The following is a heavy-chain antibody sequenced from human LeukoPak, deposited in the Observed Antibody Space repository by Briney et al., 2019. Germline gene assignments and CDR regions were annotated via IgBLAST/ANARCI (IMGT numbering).Heavy chain of an antibody. CDR3: ASTTGWVYWFDP. V-gene: IGHV4-30-4*08. D-gene: IGHD4-11*01. Sequence: PSQTLSLTCTVSGGSISSGDYYWSCIRQPPGKGLEWIGYIYYSGSTYYNPSLKSRVTISVDTSKNQFSLKLSSVTAADTAVYYCASTTGWVYWFDPWGQGTLVTVSS. CDR2: IYYSGST. CDR1: GGSISSGDYY. J-gene: IGHJ5*02.